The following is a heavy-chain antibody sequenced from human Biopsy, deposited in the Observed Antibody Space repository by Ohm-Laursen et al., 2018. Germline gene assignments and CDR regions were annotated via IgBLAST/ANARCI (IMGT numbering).Heavy chain of an antibody. CDR1: GDSISSYY. CDR2: VYYTGST. D-gene: IGHD3-22*01. Sequence: SDTLSLTCTVSGDSISSYYWSWIRQPPGKGLEWIGYVYYTGSTDYNPSLQSRVTISVDTSKNRFSLRLQSVTPADTAIYYCARDRGYYSDRTVPGYFDLWGRGTLVTVSS. V-gene: IGHV4-59*01. CDR3: ARDRGYYSDRTVPGYFDL. J-gene: IGHJ2*01.